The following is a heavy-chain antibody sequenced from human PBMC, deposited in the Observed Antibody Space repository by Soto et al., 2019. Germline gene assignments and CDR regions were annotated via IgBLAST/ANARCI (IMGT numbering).Heavy chain of an antibody. CDR2: ISSSSSYI. D-gene: IGHD3-22*01. CDR3: ARDYYYDSSGYYAGFDY. CDR1: GFTFSSYS. J-gene: IGHJ4*02. Sequence: PGGSLRLSCAASGFTFSSYSMNWARQAPGKGLEWVSSISSSSSYIYYADSVKGRFTISRDNAKNSLYPQMNSLRAEDTAVYYCARDYYYDSSGYYAGFDYWGQGTLVTVSS. V-gene: IGHV3-21*01.